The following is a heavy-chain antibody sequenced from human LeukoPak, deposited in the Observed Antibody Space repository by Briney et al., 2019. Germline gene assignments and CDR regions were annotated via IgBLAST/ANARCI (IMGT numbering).Heavy chain of an antibody. CDR3: ARWDYSNYLNMDV. CDR1: GFTFSSYG. Sequence: GRSLRLSCAASGFTFSSYGMHWVRQAPGKGLEWVAVISYDGSNKYYADSVKGRFTISRDNSKNTLYLQMNSLRAEDTAVYYCARWDYSNYLNMDVWGKGTTVTVSS. V-gene: IGHV3-30*03. D-gene: IGHD4-11*01. J-gene: IGHJ6*03. CDR2: ISYDGSNK.